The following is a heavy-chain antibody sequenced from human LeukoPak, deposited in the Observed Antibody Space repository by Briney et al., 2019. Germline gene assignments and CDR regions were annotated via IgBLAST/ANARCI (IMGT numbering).Heavy chain of an antibody. J-gene: IGHJ4*02. CDR3: ARVLVVGYSGYEEGPDY. V-gene: IGHV3-33*08. D-gene: IGHD5-12*01. CDR1: GFTFSSYG. CDR2: IWYDGSNK. Sequence: GGSLRLSCAASGFTFSSYGMHWVRQAPGKGLEWVAVIWYDGSNKYYADSVKGRFTISRDNSKNTLYLQMNSLRAEDTAVYYCARVLVVGYSGYEEGPDYWGQGTLVTVSS.